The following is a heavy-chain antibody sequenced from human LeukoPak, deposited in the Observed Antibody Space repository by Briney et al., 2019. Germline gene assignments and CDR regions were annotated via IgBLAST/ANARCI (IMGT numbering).Heavy chain of an antibody. CDR3: GRDDILTGYYAPYYYYYMDV. CDR1: GYSISSGYY. CDR2: IYHSGST. D-gene: IGHD3-9*01. Sequence: PSETLSLTCTVSGYSISSGYYWGWIRQPPGKGLEWIGSIYHSGSTYYNPSLKSRVTISVDTSKNQFSLKLSSVTAADTAVYYCGRDDILTGYYAPYYYYYMDVWGKGTTVTVSS. V-gene: IGHV4-38-2*02. J-gene: IGHJ6*03.